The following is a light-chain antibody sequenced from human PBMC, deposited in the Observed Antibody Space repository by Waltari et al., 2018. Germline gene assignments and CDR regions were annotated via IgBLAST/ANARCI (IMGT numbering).Light chain of an antibody. CDR3: QQYGGSPLYT. J-gene: IGKJ2*01. CDR1: QRVGNNY. CDR2: DAS. Sequence: EIVLTQSPGTLSLYPGERATLSCRASQRVGNNYLTWYQQKPGQAPRLLIYDASTRASGIPDRFSGSGSGTDFTLTISRLEPEDLAVYYCQQYGGSPLYTFGQGTKLEIK. V-gene: IGKV3-20*01.